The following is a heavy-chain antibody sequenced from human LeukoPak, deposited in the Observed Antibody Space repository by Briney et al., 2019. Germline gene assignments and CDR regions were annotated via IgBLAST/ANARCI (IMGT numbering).Heavy chain of an antibody. Sequence: SQTLSLTCTVSGGSISSGGYYWSWIRQHPGKGLEWIGYIYYSGSTYYNLSLKSRVTISVDTSKNQFSLKLSSVTAADTAVYYCARWVNMVRGVIITDPLFDYWGQGTLVTVSS. D-gene: IGHD3-10*01. CDR1: GGSISSGGYY. CDR2: IYYSGST. V-gene: IGHV4-31*03. CDR3: ARWVNMVRGVIITDPLFDY. J-gene: IGHJ4*02.